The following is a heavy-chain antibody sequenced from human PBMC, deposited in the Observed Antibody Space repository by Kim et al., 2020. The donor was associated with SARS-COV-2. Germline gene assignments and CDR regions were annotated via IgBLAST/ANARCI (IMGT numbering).Heavy chain of an antibody. Sequence: DSVKGRFTISRDSSKNTLYLQMNGLTADDTALYYCARTRSCSSSSCYVDYWGRGTLVTVSS. V-gene: IGHV3-23*01. D-gene: IGHD2-2*01. CDR3: ARTRSCSSSSCYVDY. J-gene: IGHJ4*02.